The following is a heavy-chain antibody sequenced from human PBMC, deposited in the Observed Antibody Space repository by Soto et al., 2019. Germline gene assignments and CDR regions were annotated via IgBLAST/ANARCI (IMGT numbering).Heavy chain of an antibody. J-gene: IGHJ5*02. V-gene: IGHV4-4*07. CDR3: VRDGTKTLRDWFDP. Sequence: KSSETLSLTSTVSGASISCFYWRWIRKSAGEGLEWIGRIYATGTTDYNPSLKSRVMMSVDTSKKQFSLKLRSVTAADTAVYYCVRDGTKTLRDWFDPWGQGISVTVSS. CDR1: GASISCFY. D-gene: IGHD1-1*01. CDR2: IYATGTT.